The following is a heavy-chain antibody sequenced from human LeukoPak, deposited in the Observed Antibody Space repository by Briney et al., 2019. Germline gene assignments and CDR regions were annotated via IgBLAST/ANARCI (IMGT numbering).Heavy chain of an antibody. V-gene: IGHV4-34*01. D-gene: IGHD2-15*01. CDR1: GGSFSGYY. Sequence: SETLSLTCAVYGGSFSGYYWSWIRQPPGKGLEWIGEINHSGSTNYNPSLRSRVTISVDTSKNQFSLKLSSVTAADTAVYYCARILGYCSGGSCYSGTGYYYYMDVWGKGPRSPSP. CDR3: ARILGYCSGGSCYSGTGYYYYMDV. J-gene: IGHJ6*03. CDR2: INHSGST.